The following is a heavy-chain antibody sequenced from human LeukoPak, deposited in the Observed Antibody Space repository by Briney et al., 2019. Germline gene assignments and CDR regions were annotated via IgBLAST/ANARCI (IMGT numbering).Heavy chain of an antibody. Sequence: GASVKVSCKASGGTFSSYAISWVRQAPGQGLEWMGRIIPILGIANYAQKFQGRVTITADKSTSTAYMELSSLRSEDTAVYYCARKDYYYDSSGYYSGSAFDIWGQGTMVTVSS. D-gene: IGHD3-22*01. CDR3: ARKDYYYDSSGYYSGSAFDI. J-gene: IGHJ3*02. CDR2: IIPILGIA. CDR1: GGTFSSYA. V-gene: IGHV1-69*04.